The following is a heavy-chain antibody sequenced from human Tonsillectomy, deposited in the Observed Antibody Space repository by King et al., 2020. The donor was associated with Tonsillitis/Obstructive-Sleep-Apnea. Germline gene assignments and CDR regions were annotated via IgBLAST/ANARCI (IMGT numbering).Heavy chain of an antibody. J-gene: IGHJ4*02. D-gene: IGHD6-13*01. CDR3: AREHSSSLDY. CDR1: GGSFSGYY. CDR2: IYHSGTT. V-gene: IGHV4-34*01. Sequence: VQLQQWGAGLLKPSETLSLTCAVYGGSFSGYYWSWIRQPPGKGLEWIGEIYHSGTTNSNPYLKSRVTISVDTSKNQFSLKLSSVTAADTAVYFCAREHSSSLDYWGQGTLVTVSS.